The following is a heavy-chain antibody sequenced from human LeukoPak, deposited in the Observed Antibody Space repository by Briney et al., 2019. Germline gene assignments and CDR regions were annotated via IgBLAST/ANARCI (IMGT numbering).Heavy chain of an antibody. J-gene: IGHJ5*02. CDR2: IYPGDSDT. V-gene: IGHV5-51*01. Sequence: GEPLKISCKGSGYSFTSYWIGWVRQMPGKGLEWMGIIYPGDSDTRYSPSFQGQVTISADKSISTAYLQWSSLKASDTAMYYCARANYYGSGSSSVQHWFDPWGQGTLVTVSS. CDR1: GYSFTSYW. CDR3: ARANYYGSGSSSVQHWFDP. D-gene: IGHD3-10*01.